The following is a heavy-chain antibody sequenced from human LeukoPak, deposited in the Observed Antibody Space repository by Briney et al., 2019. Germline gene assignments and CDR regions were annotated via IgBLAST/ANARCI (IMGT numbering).Heavy chain of an antibody. V-gene: IGHV3-74*01. CDR3: AKDLTGSIDY. J-gene: IGHJ4*02. Sequence: GGSLRLSCAASGFTFSSYGMHWVRQAPGKGLVWVSLINNDGSATRYADSVKGRFTISRDNAKNTLYLQMNSLRAEDTAVYFCAKDLTGSIDYWGQGTLVTVSS. CDR2: INNDGSAT. D-gene: IGHD3-9*01. CDR1: GFTFSSYG.